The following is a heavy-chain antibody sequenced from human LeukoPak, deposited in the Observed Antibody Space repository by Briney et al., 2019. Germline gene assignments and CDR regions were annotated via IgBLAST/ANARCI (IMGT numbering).Heavy chain of an antibody. J-gene: IGHJ4*02. CDR1: GFTFSSYA. CDR2: TSGGGSST. Sequence: GGSLRLSCAASGFTFSSYAMSWVRQAPGKGLEWVSATSGGGSSTYYVDSVKGRFTISRDNSKNTLYLQMNSLRAEDTAVYYCAKSDTYYYDASGSYFDYWGQGTLVTVST. CDR3: AKSDTYYYDASGSYFDY. V-gene: IGHV3-23*01. D-gene: IGHD3-22*01.